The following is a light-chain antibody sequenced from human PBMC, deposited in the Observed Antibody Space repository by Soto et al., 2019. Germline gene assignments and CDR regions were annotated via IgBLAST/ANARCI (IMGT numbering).Light chain of an antibody. V-gene: IGLV2-14*01. J-gene: IGLJ2*01. Sequence: QSALTQPASVSGSPGQSIIISCTGTSSDGGGYNYVSWYQQHPGKAPKLMIYDVSNRPSGVSNRFSGSKSGNTASLTISGLQAEDEADYYCSSYTSSSTLVVFGGGTKLTVL. CDR3: SSYTSSSTLVV. CDR2: DVS. CDR1: SSDGGGYNY.